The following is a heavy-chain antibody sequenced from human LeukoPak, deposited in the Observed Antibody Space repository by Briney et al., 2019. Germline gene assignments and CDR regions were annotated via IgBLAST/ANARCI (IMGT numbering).Heavy chain of an antibody. CDR3: AKGARQFHSSGWYAEFDY. D-gene: IGHD6-19*01. Sequence: GGSLRLSCAASGFTFDDYSMNWVRQAPGKGLEGVSGISWNSGSIGYADSVKGRFTISRDNAKSSLYLQINSLRAEDTALYYCAKGARQFHSSGWYAEFDYWGQGTLVTVSS. CDR2: ISWNSGSI. V-gene: IGHV3-9*01. J-gene: IGHJ4*02. CDR1: GFTFDDYS.